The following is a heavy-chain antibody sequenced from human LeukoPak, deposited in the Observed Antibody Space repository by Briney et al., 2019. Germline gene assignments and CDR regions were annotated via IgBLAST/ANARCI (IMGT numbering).Heavy chain of an antibody. D-gene: IGHD2-15*01. CDR3: ARAYVDVVVVAARGDYYYGMDV. CDR2: MNPNSGNT. CDR1: GYTFTSYD. Sequence: ASVKVSCKASGYTFTSYDINWVRQATGQGLEWMGRMNPNSGNTGYAQKFQGRVTMTRNTSISTAYMELSSLRSEDTAVYYCARAYVDVVVVAARGDYYYGMDVWGQGTTVTVSS. V-gene: IGHV1-8*01. J-gene: IGHJ6*02.